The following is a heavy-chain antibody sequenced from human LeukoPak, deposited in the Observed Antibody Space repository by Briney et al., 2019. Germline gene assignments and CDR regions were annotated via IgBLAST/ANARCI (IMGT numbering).Heavy chain of an antibody. CDR2: ISGSGGST. CDR1: GFTFSSYA. J-gene: IGHJ4*02. Sequence: PGGSLRLSCAASGFTFSSYAMNWVRQAPGKGLEWVSTISGSGGSTYYADSVKGRFTISRDNSKNTLYLQMNSLRAEDTAVYYCAKDYYGSGNYYDYWGQGTLVTVSS. V-gene: IGHV3-23*01. CDR3: AKDYYGSGNYYDY. D-gene: IGHD3-10*01.